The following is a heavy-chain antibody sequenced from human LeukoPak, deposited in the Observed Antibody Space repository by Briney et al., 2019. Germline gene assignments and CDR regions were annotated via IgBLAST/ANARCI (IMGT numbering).Heavy chain of an antibody. CDR3: ARGRYSSSD. CDR2: IYYSGST. Sequence: SETLSLTCTVSGGSISSYYWSWIRQPPGKGLEWIGYIYYSGSTNYNPSLKSRVTISVDTSKNQFSLKLSSVTAADTAVYYCARGRYSSSDWGQGTLVTVSS. CDR1: GGSISSYY. V-gene: IGHV4-59*01. J-gene: IGHJ4*02. D-gene: IGHD6-6*01.